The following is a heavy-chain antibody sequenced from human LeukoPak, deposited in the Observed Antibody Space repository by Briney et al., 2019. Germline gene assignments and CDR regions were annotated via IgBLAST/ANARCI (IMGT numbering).Heavy chain of an antibody. CDR3: ARHKRFLTMFDP. CDR1: GGSISSYY. D-gene: IGHD3-3*01. Sequence: SETLSLTCTVSGGSISSYYWSWIRQPPGKGLEWIGYISTSGSASYNPSLKSRVTISVDTSKNQFSLKLSSVTAADTAVYYCARHKRFLTMFDPWGQGTLVTVSS. CDR2: ISTSGSA. J-gene: IGHJ5*02. V-gene: IGHV4-4*09.